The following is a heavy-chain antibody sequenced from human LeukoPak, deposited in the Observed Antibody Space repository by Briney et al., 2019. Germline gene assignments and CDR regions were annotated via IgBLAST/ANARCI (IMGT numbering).Heavy chain of an antibody. CDR3: ARGTPGYSSSYNFDY. Sequence: SVKVSCKASGGTFSSYAISWVRQAPGQGLEWMGRIIPILGIANYAQKFQGRVTITADKSTSTAYMELSSLRSEGTAVYYCARGTPGYSSSYNFDYWGQGTLVTVSS. V-gene: IGHV1-69*04. CDR2: IIPILGIA. D-gene: IGHD6-13*01. CDR1: GGTFSSYA. J-gene: IGHJ4*02.